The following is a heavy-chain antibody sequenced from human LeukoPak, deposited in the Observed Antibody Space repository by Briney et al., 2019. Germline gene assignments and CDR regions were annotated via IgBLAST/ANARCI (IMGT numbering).Heavy chain of an antibody. CDR1: GFTLSSYA. CDR2: ISGSGGST. V-gene: IGHV3-23*01. Sequence: GGSLRLSCAASGFTLSSYAMSWVRQAPGKGLEWVSAISGSGGSTYYADSVKGRFTISRDNSKNTLYLQMNSLRAEDTAVYYCAKGSVVVPAAMLYFDYWGQGTLVTVSS. CDR3: AKGSVVVPAAMLYFDY. D-gene: IGHD2-2*01. J-gene: IGHJ4*02.